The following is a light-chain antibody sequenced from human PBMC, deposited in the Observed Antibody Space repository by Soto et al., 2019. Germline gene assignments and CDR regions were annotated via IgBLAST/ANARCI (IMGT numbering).Light chain of an antibody. V-gene: IGKV1-39*01. CDR1: QSISRY. J-gene: IGKJ2*01. CDR2: GAS. Sequence: DIQMTQCPCSLSASVGDRVTITCPASQSISRYLNGYEQKPGKVPSLLIYGASNLQRGVPSRFTGSGPGTEFNLTISSLQPEDCDAYHCQGSYTSPYALGQGTKLEIK. CDR3: QGSYTSPYA.